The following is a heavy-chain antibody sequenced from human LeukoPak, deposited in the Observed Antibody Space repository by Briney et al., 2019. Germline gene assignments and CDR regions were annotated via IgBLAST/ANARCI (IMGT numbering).Heavy chain of an antibody. Sequence: GGSLRLSCTASGFTVSNNYMSWVRQVPGKGLEWVSVIYSGGSTYHADSVKGRFIISRDNSKNTLNLQMNSLRVEDSAVYYCARDRYSYGYALDCWGQGTLVTVSS. J-gene: IGHJ4*02. CDR2: IYSGGST. D-gene: IGHD5-18*01. CDR3: ARDRYSYGYALDC. CDR1: GFTVSNNY. V-gene: IGHV3-66*02.